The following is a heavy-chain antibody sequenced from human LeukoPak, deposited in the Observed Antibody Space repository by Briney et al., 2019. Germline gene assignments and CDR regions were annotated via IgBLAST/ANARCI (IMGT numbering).Heavy chain of an antibody. CDR2: INHSGST. Sequence: SETLSLTCAVYGGSFSGYYWSWIRQPPGKGLEWIGEINHSGSTNYNPSLKSRVTISVDTSKNQFSLKLSSVTAADTAVYYCARGYSYLYWGQGTLVTVSS. D-gene: IGHD5-18*01. CDR3: ARGYSYLY. J-gene: IGHJ4*02. V-gene: IGHV4-34*01. CDR1: GGSFSGYY.